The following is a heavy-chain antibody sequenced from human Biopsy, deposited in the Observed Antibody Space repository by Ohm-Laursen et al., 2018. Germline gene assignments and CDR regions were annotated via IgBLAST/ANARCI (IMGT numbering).Heavy chain of an antibody. J-gene: IGHJ4*02. V-gene: IGHV1-2*02. Sequence: ASVKVSCKGSSYTFTDYNIHWMRQAPGQGLEWLGYINCKTGATNYAQKFQGTVTMTRDTSISTAYLALGSLRSADTGIYYCARDPLNGHKHFDYWGQGSLVTVSS. D-gene: IGHD2-8*01. CDR3: ARDPLNGHKHFDY. CDR2: INCKTGAT. CDR1: SYTFTDYN.